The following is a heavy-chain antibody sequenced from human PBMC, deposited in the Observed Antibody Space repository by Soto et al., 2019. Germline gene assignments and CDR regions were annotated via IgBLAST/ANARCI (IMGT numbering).Heavy chain of an antibody. V-gene: IGHV4-30-4*01. Sequence: QVQLQESGPGLVKPSQTLSLTCTVSGGSISSGDYYWSWIRQPPGKGLEWIGYIYYSGSTYYNPSLNSRVTISVDASKNQFYLKLSSVSVAATAVYYCARGHIVVAHVQNGFDPWGQGTLVTVSS. CDR2: IYYSGST. CDR3: ARGHIVVAHVQNGFDP. CDR1: GGSISSGDYY. D-gene: IGHD2-21*01. J-gene: IGHJ5*02.